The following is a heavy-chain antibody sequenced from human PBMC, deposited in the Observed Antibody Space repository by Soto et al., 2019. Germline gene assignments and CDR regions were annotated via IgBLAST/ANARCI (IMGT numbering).Heavy chain of an antibody. CDR3: VRDPAPSGDTYYYAMDV. D-gene: IGHD4-17*01. J-gene: IGHJ6*02. V-gene: IGHV3-30*03. CDR2: ISHDGRKK. CDR1: GFIFRSYA. Sequence: QVQLVESGGGVVPPGRSLRLSCAASGFIFRSYAIHWVRQAPGKGLEWVAVISHDGRKKYYADSVEGRFTISRDNSKNTLYLEMNNLRPEDTAMFYCVRDPAPSGDTYYYAMDVWGQGTTVTVSS.